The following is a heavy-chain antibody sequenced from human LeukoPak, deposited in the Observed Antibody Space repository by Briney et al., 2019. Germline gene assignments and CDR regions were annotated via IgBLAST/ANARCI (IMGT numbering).Heavy chain of an antibody. D-gene: IGHD3-22*01. CDR1: GDSITNYY. CDR3: VRDSSGSSFKKVDS. Sequence: PSETLSLTCTVSGDSITNYYWTWIRQPPGKGLEWIGYIYYNGRTIYSPSFMGRVTISIDPSRSHFFLNLDSVTTADTAFYYCVRDSSGSSFKKVDSWGQGTLVTVSS. J-gene: IGHJ5*01. CDR2: IYYNGRT. V-gene: IGHV4-59*13.